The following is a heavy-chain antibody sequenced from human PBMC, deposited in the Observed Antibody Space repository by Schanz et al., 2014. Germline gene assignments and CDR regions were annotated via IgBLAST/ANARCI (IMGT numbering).Heavy chain of an antibody. CDR1: GFILDDYA. J-gene: IGHJ4*02. Sequence: EVQLVESGGGLVQPGRSLRLSCAASGFILDDYAIHWVRQAPGKGLEWVSGISWDSGTIVYADSVKGRFTISRDIAKNSLYLQMNSLRTEDTALYFCVKDIYDFWSGNFDYWGQGTLVTVSS. CDR3: VKDIYDFWSGNFDY. V-gene: IGHV3-9*01. D-gene: IGHD3-3*01. CDR2: ISWDSGTI.